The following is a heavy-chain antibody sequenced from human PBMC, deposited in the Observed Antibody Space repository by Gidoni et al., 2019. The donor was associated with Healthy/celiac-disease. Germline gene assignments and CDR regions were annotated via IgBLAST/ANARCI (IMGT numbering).Heavy chain of an antibody. CDR2: VNHSGST. J-gene: IGHJ6*02. CDR1: GGSFSGYY. CDR3: ARGRRQWLDNPRISNYYGMDV. V-gene: IGHV4-34*01. Sequence: QVQLQQWGAGLLKPSESLSLTCAVDGGSFSGYYWRWNRQPPGKGLEWIWEVNHSGSTNYNPSLKSRVTISVDTCKNQFSLKLSSVTAADTAVYYCARGRRQWLDNPRISNYYGMDVWGQGTTVTVSS. D-gene: IGHD6-19*01.